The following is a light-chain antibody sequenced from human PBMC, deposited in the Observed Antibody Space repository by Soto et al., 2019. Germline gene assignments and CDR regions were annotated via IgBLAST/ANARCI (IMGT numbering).Light chain of an antibody. V-gene: IGKV3-15*01. J-gene: IGKJ1*01. CDR2: DAY. CDR1: QGVGST. Sequence: EIIMTRSPATLSVSPGERVTLSCRASQGVGSTLAWYRQQPGQAPRLLIYDAYIRASGVPARFSGSGSGTDFTLTISRLQNEDGAVYDCQQYGSSTRTFGQGTKVDIK. CDR3: QQYGSSTRT.